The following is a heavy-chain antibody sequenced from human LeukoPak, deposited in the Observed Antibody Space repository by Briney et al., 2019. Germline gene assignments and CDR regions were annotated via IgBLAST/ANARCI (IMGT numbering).Heavy chain of an antibody. CDR1: GFTFDDYA. J-gene: IGHJ4*02. CDR3: AVEGIAVPGINY. Sequence: GGSLRLSCAASGFTFDDYAMHWVRQAPGKGLEWVSGISWNSGSIGYADCVKGRFTISRDNAKNSLYLQMNSLRAEDTALYYCAVEGIAVPGINYWGQGTLVTVSS. CDR2: ISWNSGSI. D-gene: IGHD6-19*01. V-gene: IGHV3-9*01.